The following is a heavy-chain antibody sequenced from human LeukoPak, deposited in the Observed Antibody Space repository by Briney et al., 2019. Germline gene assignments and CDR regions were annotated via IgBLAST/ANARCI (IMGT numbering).Heavy chain of an antibody. D-gene: IGHD3-16*01. CDR1: GFTFNTYE. V-gene: IGHV3-48*03. CDR2: INSGGITK. CDR3: ARVRGYWFDS. Sequence: GGSPRLSCAASGFTFNTYEMNWVRQAPGKGLEWVSYINSGGITKYYADSMKGRFTISRDNAKNSLSLQMNSLRAEDTAVYYCARVRGYWFDSWGQGTLVTVSS. J-gene: IGHJ5*01.